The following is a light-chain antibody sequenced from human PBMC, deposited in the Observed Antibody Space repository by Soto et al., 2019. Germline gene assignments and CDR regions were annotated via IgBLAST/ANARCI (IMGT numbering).Light chain of an antibody. Sequence: EIVLTQSPATLSLSLGERATLSCKASQNIRSHLAWYLQKPGQPPRLLIFGASNRATGIPARFSGSGSGTDFTLTISSLEPEDSGLYYCQQRSDWPLTFGGGARVEVK. CDR1: QNIRSH. CDR3: QQRSDWPLT. CDR2: GAS. J-gene: IGKJ4*01. V-gene: IGKV3-11*01.